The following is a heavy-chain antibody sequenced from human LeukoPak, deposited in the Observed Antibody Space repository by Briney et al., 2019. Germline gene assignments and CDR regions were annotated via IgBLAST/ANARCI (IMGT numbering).Heavy chain of an antibody. J-gene: IGHJ4*02. V-gene: IGHV3-23*01. CDR2: IRGSGIST. D-gene: IGHD3-22*01. CDR3: AITRSDYYDTRGSPA. Sequence: GGSLRLSCAATGFTFSSYTMSWVRQAPGKGLEWVSGIRGSGISTYYADSVKGRLTISRDDSKNTLYLQMNGLRVEDTAVYYCAITRSDYYDTRGSPAWGQGTLVTVSS. CDR1: GFTFSSYT.